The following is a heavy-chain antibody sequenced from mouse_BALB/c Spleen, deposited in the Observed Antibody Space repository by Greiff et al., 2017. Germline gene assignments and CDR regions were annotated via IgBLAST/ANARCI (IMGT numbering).Heavy chain of an antibody. D-gene: IGHD2-1*01. CDR2: ISSGGSYT. Sequence: EVQLQESGGGLVKPGGSLKLSCAASGFTFSDYYMYWVRQTPEKRLEWVATISSGGSYTYYPDSVKGRFTISRDNAKNTLYLQMSSLKSEDTAMYDCARPLYYGNYAFAYWGQGTLVTVSA. V-gene: IGHV5-4*02. CDR3: ARPLYYGNYAFAY. CDR1: GFTFSDYY. J-gene: IGHJ3*01.